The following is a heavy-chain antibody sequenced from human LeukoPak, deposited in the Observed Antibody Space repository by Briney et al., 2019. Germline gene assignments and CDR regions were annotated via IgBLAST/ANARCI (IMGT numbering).Heavy chain of an antibody. D-gene: IGHD2-2*01. CDR3: ARGGDIVVVPAAMDFDY. CDR1: GYSFTSYW. Sequence: GESLKISCKGSGYSFTSYWIGWVRQVPGKGLEWMGIIYPGDSDTRYSPSFQGQVTISADKSISTAYLQWSSLKASDTAMYYCARGGDIVVVPAAMDFDYWGQGTLVTVSS. J-gene: IGHJ4*02. CDR2: IYPGDSDT. V-gene: IGHV5-51*01.